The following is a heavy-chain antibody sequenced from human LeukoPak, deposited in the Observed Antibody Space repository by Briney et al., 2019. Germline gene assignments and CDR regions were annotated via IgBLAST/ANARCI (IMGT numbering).Heavy chain of an antibody. V-gene: IGHV4-39*02. CDR2: IDYSGST. CDR3: ARLARDSRVGGISE. Sequence: PSETLSLTCTVSGGSISRSSHHWGWIRQPPGKGLEWIGSIDYSGSTYYNPSLKSRVTISVDTSKNHFSLKLNSVTAADTTVYYCARLARDSRVGGISEWGQGTLVTVSS. J-gene: IGHJ4*02. CDR1: GGSISRSSHH. D-gene: IGHD1-26*01.